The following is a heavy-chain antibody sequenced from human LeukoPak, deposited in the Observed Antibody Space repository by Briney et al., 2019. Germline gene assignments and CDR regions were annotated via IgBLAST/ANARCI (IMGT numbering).Heavy chain of an antibody. J-gene: IGHJ3*02. CDR1: GFTVSSNY. Sequence: PGGSLRLSCAASGFTVSSNYMSWVRQAPGKGLEWVSVIYSGGSTYYADSVKGRFTISRDNSKNTLYLQMNSLRAEDTAVYFCAKDRGNFGDAFDIWGQGTMVTVSS. V-gene: IGHV3-53*01. D-gene: IGHD3-10*01. CDR3: AKDRGNFGDAFDI. CDR2: IYSGGST.